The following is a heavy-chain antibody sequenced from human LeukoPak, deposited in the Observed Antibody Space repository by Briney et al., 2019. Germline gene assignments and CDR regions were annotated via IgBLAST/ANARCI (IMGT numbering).Heavy chain of an antibody. J-gene: IGHJ4*02. CDR2: IYYSGST. Sequence: PSETLSLTCTVSGGSISSSSYYWGWIRQPPGKGLEWIGSIYYSGSTYYNPSLKSRVTISVDTSKNQFSLKLSSVTAADTAVYHCARESTSGIFDYWGQGTLVTVSS. D-gene: IGHD5-12*01. CDR3: ARESTSGIFDY. V-gene: IGHV4-39*07. CDR1: GGSISSSSYY.